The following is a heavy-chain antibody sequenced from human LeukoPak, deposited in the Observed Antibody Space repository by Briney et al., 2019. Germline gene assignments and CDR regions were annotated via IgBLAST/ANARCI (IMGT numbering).Heavy chain of an antibody. CDR3: ARGLAEAGWEYYFDY. CDR1: GGTFSSYS. Sequence: VASVKVSCKASGGTFSSYSISWVRQAPGQGLEWMGGIIPIFGTANYAQKFQGRVTITTDESTSTAYMELSSLRSEDTAVYYCARGLAEAGWEYYFDYWGQGTLVTVSS. V-gene: IGHV1-69*05. J-gene: IGHJ4*02. CDR2: IIPIFGTA. D-gene: IGHD6-13*01.